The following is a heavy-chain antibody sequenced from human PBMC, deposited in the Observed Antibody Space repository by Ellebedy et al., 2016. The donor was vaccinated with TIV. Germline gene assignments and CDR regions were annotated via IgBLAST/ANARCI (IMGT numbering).Heavy chain of an antibody. Sequence: SETLSLXXAVYGGSFSGYYWSWIRQPPGKGLEWIGEINHSGSTNYNPSLKSRVTISVDTSKNQFSLKLSSVTAADTAVYYCARGPSVLRFLEWLDFDYWGQGTLVTVSS. CDR1: GGSFSGYY. V-gene: IGHV4-34*01. D-gene: IGHD3-3*01. J-gene: IGHJ4*02. CDR2: INHSGST. CDR3: ARGPSVLRFLEWLDFDY.